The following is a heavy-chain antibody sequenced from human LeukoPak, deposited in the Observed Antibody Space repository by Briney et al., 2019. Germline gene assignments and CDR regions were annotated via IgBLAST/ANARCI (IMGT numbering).Heavy chain of an antibody. CDR2: ITYDGTET. V-gene: IGHV3-30*04. Sequence: GGSLRLSCATSGFTFRTFSMHWVCQAPGKGLGWVAVITYDGTETFYADSVKGRFIISRDNSRNTLYLQMNTLRAEDTAVYYCAKDAAGTYLPDFWGQGTLVTVSS. D-gene: IGHD3-10*01. CDR3: AKDAAGTYLPDF. J-gene: IGHJ4*02. CDR1: GFTFRTFS.